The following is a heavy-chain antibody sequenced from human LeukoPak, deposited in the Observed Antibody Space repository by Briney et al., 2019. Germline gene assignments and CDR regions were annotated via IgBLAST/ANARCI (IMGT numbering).Heavy chain of an antibody. V-gene: IGHV3-11*01. CDR1: GFTFSDYY. CDR3: ARARTFYDSSGSAGY. CDR2: ISSSGSTI. Sequence: PGGSLRLSCAASGFTFSDYYMSWIRQAPGKGLEWVSYISSSGSTIYYADSVKGRFTISRDNAKNSLYLQMNSLRAEDTAVYYCARARTFYDSSGSAGYWGQGTLVTVSS. J-gene: IGHJ4*02. D-gene: IGHD3-22*01.